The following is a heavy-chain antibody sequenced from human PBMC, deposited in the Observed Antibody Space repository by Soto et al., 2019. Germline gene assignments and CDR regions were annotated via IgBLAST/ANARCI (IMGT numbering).Heavy chain of an antibody. CDR3: ARDHKWDGMDI. J-gene: IGHJ6*02. CDR2: INYSGTT. V-gene: IGHV4-31*03. D-gene: IGHD1-26*01. CDR1: GGSFSSDSFI. Sequence: SETLSLTCSVSGGSFSSDSFIWSWVRQFPGKGLEWIGYINYSGTTYYNPSLRSRITMSVDTSKNQFSLNLSSVTAADTAVYYCARDHKWDGMDIWGQGTTVTVSS.